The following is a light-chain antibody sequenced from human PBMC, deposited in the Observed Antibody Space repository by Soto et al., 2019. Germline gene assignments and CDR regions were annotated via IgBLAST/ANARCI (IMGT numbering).Light chain of an antibody. V-gene: IGKV1-6*01. CDR3: LQDYNYPWT. Sequence: AIQMTQSPSSLSACVGDRVTITCRASQDIRNDLGWYQEKVGQAPKLLIYAASKLQSGVPSRFSGSGSGTDFTLTISSLQTEDFATYYCLQDYNYPWTFGQGTKVEI. J-gene: IGKJ1*01. CDR2: AAS. CDR1: QDIRND.